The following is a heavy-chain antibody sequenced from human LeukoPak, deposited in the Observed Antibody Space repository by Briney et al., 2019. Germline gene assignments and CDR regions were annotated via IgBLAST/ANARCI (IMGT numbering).Heavy chain of an antibody. V-gene: IGHV1-18*01. CDR2: ISAYSDHT. D-gene: IGHD6-6*01. J-gene: IGHJ3*01. Sequence: ASVRVSCKASGYTFNIFGISWVRHAPGQGREWMGRISAYSDHTHYVQKLQGRVTMPTDTSTSTAYMELRSLRSDDTATYYCARYGSSAGGETFDVWGQGTVVTVSS. CDR3: ARYGSSAGGETFDV. CDR1: GYTFNIFG.